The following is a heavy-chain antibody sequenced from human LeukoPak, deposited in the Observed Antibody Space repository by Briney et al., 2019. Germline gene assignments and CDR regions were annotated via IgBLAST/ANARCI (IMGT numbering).Heavy chain of an antibody. J-gene: IGHJ4*02. Sequence: ASVKVSCKATGYTFTSYGISWVRQAPGQGLEWMGWISAYNGNTNYAQYLQGRVTMTTDASTSTAYMELRSLRSDDTAVYYCARISYSSGYATFDYWGQGTLVTVSS. D-gene: IGHD3-22*01. V-gene: IGHV1-18*01. CDR1: GYTFTSYG. CDR3: ARISYSSGYATFDY. CDR2: ISAYNGNT.